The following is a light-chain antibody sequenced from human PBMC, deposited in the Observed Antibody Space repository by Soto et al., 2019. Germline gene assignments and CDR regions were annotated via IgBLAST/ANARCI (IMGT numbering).Light chain of an antibody. CDR1: QSVGSN. J-gene: IGKJ1*01. V-gene: IGKV3-15*01. CDR2: GAS. CDR3: QQYNDWPLT. Sequence: EIVMTQSPATLSVSPGERATLSCRASQSVGSNLAWYQQKAGQAPRLLIYGASTRATGIPARFSGTGSGTEFTLTISSLQSEDFALYYCQQYNDWPLTFGQGTKVDIK.